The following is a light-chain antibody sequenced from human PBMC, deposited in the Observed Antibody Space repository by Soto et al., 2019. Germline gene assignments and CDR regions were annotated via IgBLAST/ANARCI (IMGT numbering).Light chain of an antibody. Sequence: EIVLTQSPGTLSLSPGERATLSCRASQSVSSSYLAWYQQKPGQAPRLLIYGASSRATGIPDRFSGSGSGTDFTLTISRLEPADFAVYYCQQYGSSPPLTFGGGTKVEI. CDR1: QSVSSSY. V-gene: IGKV3-20*01. CDR3: QQYGSSPPLT. CDR2: GAS. J-gene: IGKJ4*01.